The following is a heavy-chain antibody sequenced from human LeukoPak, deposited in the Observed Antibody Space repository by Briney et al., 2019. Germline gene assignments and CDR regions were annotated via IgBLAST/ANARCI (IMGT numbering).Heavy chain of an antibody. CDR1: GFTFSSYG. J-gene: IGHJ4*02. CDR2: IWYDGSNK. D-gene: IGHD5-24*01. Sequence: QSGGSLRLSCSASGFTFSSYGMHWVRQAPGKGLEWVAVIWYDGSNKYYADSVKGRFTISRDNSKNTLYLQMNSLRAEDTAVYYCARDSRDGYNFDYWGQGTLVTVSS. V-gene: IGHV3-33*01. CDR3: ARDSRDGYNFDY.